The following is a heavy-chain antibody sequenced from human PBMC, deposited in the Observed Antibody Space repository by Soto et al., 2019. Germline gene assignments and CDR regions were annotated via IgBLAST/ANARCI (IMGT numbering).Heavy chain of an antibody. CDR2: TYYRSKWYN. Sequence: TLSLTCVISGDSVSSNSAAWNWIRQSPSRGLEWLGRTYYRSKWYNVYAVSVKSRITINPDTSKNQFSLKLSSVTAADTAVYYCVRPSIDFWSGYYDAFDIWGQGTMVTVSS. J-gene: IGHJ3*02. D-gene: IGHD3-3*01. CDR1: GDSVSSNSAA. V-gene: IGHV6-1*01. CDR3: VRPSIDFWSGYYDAFDI.